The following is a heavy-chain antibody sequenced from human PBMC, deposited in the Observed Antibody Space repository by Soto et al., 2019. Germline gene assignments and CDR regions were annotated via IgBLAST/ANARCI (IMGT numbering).Heavy chain of an antibody. CDR2: IIPISDTT. V-gene: IGHV1-69*01. Sequence: QVQLVQSGAEVKKPGSSVKVSCKASGGTFSSYAISWVRQAPGQGLEWMGGIIPISDTTNYAQKIQGRVTINADESTSTAYMELSSLRADDTAVYYCARSQGSSTSLEIYYYYYYGMDVWGQGTTVTVSS. CDR3: ARSQGSSTSLEIYYYYYYGMDV. D-gene: IGHD2-2*01. CDR1: GGTFSSYA. J-gene: IGHJ6*02.